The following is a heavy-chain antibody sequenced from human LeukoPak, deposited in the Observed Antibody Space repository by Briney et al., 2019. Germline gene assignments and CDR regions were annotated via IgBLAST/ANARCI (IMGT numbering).Heavy chain of an antibody. V-gene: IGHV3-30-3*01. Sequence: PGGSLRLSCAASGFTFSSYAMHWVRQAPGKGLEWVALISYDESYKYYADSVKGRFTISRDNSKNTLYLQMNSLRAEDTAVYYCAKVGNYYDSSGYHYDAFDIWGQGTMVTVSS. CDR3: AKVGNYYDSSGYHYDAFDI. CDR1: GFTFSSYA. J-gene: IGHJ3*02. CDR2: ISYDESYK. D-gene: IGHD3-22*01.